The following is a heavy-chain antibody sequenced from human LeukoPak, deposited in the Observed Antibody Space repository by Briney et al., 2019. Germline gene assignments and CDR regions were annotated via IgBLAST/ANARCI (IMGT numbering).Heavy chain of an antibody. Sequence: SETLSLTCTVSGDSINNYYWSWIRQPPGKGLEWIGYIYYSGSTNYNPSLKSRVTISVDTSKNQFSLKLSSVTAADTAVYYCARTDYGGKGVYFDYWGQGTLVTVSS. CDR2: IYYSGST. D-gene: IGHD4-23*01. J-gene: IGHJ4*02. CDR1: GDSINNYY. V-gene: IGHV4-59*01. CDR3: ARTDYGGKGVYFDY.